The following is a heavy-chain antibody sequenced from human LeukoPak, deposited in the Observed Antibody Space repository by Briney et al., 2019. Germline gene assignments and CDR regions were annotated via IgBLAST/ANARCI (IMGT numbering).Heavy chain of an antibody. CDR3: ARASFNVVFGNWYDP. CDR1: SGSIGSSSNY. V-gene: IGHV4-39*01. D-gene: IGHD2-8*01. CDR2: VYYSGST. J-gene: IGHJ5*02. Sequence: SETLSLTCTVSSGSIGSSSNYWGWIRQAPGKGLEWIGNVYYSGSTFYNPSLKSRVTISVDTSKNQFSLKLRSVTAADTAIYYCARASFNVVFGNWYDPWGQGTLVTVSS.